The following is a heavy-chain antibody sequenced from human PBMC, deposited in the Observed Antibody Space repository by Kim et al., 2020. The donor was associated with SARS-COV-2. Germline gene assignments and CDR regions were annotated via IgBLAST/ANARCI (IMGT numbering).Heavy chain of an antibody. CDR2: ISGSGGST. CDR3: AKSLIRWPIYYFDY. D-gene: IGHD3-10*01. Sequence: GGSLRLSCAASGFTFSSYAMSWVRQAPGKGLEWVSAISGSGGSTYYADSVKGRFTISRDNYKNTLYLQMNSLRAEDTAVYYCAKSLIRWPIYYFDYWGQGTLVTVSS. CDR1: GFTFSSYA. V-gene: IGHV3-23*01. J-gene: IGHJ4*02.